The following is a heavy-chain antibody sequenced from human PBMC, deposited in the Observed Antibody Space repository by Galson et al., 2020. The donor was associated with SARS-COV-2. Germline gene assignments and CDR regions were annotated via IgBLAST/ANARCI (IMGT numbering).Heavy chain of an antibody. D-gene: IGHD3-10*02. J-gene: IGHJ6*03. V-gene: IGHV3-23*01. Sequence: GESLKISFVASGFTFSRYGMSWVRQAPGQGLDWVATTSATTYYADSVRRRFIISRDDSKNTLYLQMNGLSADDTAVYYCAKDFVRGIGYMDVWGPGTTVTVSS. CDR3: AKDFVRGIGYMDV. CDR1: GFTFSRYG. CDR2: TSATT.